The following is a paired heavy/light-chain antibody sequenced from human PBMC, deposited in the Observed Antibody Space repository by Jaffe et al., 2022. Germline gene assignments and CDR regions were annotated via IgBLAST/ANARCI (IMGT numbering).Light chain of an antibody. Sequence: QSGLTQPASVSGSPGQSITISCTGTSSDVGAYIYVSWYQQHPGKVPKLIVYDVSNRPSGVSNRFSGSKSGNTASLTISGLRAEDEADYYCYSYTTSDTLVFGGGTRVTVL. V-gene: IGLV2-14*03. CDR3: YSYTTSDTLV. CDR1: SSDVGAYIY. J-gene: IGLJ3*02. CDR2: DVS.
Heavy chain of an antibody. CDR2: IGIDEKRK. Sequence: QVQLVESGGGVVQPGGSLRLSCATSGLNFKKYGMHWVRQAPGKGLQWVALIGIDEKRKNYVDSVKGRFSISRDNSRNTLYLQMNWLRSEDTALYYCATELIRPVEGTKAFDVWGQGTMVSVS. CDR1: GLNFKKYG. D-gene: IGHD1-1*01. V-gene: IGHV3-30*02. J-gene: IGHJ3*01. CDR3: ATELIRPVEGTKAFDV.